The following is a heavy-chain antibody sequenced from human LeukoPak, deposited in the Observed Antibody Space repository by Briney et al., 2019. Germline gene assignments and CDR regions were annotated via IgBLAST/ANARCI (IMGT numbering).Heavy chain of an antibody. D-gene: IGHD6-19*01. Sequence: PSETLSLTCTVSGGSISSYYWSWIRQPAGKGLEWIGRIYTSGSTNYNPSLKSRVTMSVDTSKSQFSLKLSSVTAADTAVYYCAREQWLVLGPYYFDYWGQGTLVTVSS. V-gene: IGHV4-4*07. J-gene: IGHJ4*02. CDR2: IYTSGST. CDR1: GGSISSYY. CDR3: AREQWLVLGPYYFDY.